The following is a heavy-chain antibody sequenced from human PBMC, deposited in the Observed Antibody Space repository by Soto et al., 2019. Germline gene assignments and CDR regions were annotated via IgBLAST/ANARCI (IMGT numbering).Heavy chain of an antibody. J-gene: IGHJ4*02. V-gene: IGHV1-69*13. Sequence: SVKVSCKASGGTFSSYAISWVRQAPGQGLAWMGGIIPIFGTANYAQKFQGRVTITADESTSTAYMELSSLRSEDTAVYYCARDRMVRGVTMLDYWGQGTLVTVSS. D-gene: IGHD3-10*01. CDR3: ARDRMVRGVTMLDY. CDR2: IIPIFGTA. CDR1: GGTFSSYA.